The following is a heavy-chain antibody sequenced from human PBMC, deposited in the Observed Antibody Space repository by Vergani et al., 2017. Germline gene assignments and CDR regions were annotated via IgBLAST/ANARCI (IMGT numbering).Heavy chain of an antibody. J-gene: IGHJ4*02. Sequence: EVQLLESGGGLVQPGGSLRLSCAASGFTFSSYAMSWVRQAPGKGLEWVANIKQDGSEKYYVDSVKGRFTISRDNAKNSLYLQMNSLRAEDTAVYYCARAPYDFWSGYYLDYWGQGTLVTVSS. CDR2: IKQDGSEK. CDR1: GFTFSSYA. V-gene: IGHV3-7*01. CDR3: ARAPYDFWSGYYLDY. D-gene: IGHD3-3*01.